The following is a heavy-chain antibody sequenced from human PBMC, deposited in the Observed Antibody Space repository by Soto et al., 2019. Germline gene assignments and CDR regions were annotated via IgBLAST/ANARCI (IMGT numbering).Heavy chain of an antibody. CDR3: ASRSSGWYQTLDY. CDR2: INPNSGGT. Sequence: ASVKVSCKASGYTFTGDYMHWVRQAPGQGLEWMGWINPNSGGTNYAQKFQGRVTMTRDTSISTAYMELSRLRSDDTAVYYCASRSSGWYQTLDYWGQGTLVTVSS. CDR1: GYTFTGDY. D-gene: IGHD6-19*01. J-gene: IGHJ4*02. V-gene: IGHV1-2*02.